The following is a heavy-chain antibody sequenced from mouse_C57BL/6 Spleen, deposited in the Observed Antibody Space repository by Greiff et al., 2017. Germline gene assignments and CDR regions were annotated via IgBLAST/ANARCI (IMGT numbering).Heavy chain of an antibody. D-gene: IGHD2-5*01. J-gene: IGHJ3*01. CDR3: ARSYYSNPFAY. V-gene: IGHV1-82*01. CDR2: IYPGDGDT. Sequence: VKLLESGPELVKPGASVKISCKASGYAFSSSWMNWVKQRPGKGLEWIGRIYPGDGDTNYNGKFKGKATLTADKSSSTAYMQLSSLTSEDSAVYFCARSYYSNPFAYWGQGTLVTVSA. CDR1: GYAFSSSW.